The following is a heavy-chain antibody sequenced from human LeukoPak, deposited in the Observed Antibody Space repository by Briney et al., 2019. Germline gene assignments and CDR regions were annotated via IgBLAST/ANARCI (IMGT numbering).Heavy chain of an antibody. Sequence: PGGSLRLSCAASGFSFSNYWMTWVRQAPGKGLERVANIKEDGSDRYYGDSVRGRFIISRDNAKNSLYLQMESLRAEDTALYYCAREVPGAMNAFDIWGQGTMVTVSS. CDR1: GFSFSNYW. J-gene: IGHJ3*02. V-gene: IGHV3-7*01. CDR2: IKEDGSDR. CDR3: AREVPGAMNAFDI. D-gene: IGHD2-2*01.